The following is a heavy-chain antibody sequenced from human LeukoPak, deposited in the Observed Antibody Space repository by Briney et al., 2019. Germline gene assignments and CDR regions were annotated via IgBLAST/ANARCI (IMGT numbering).Heavy chain of an antibody. D-gene: IGHD6-25*01. CDR2: IYSGGST. J-gene: IGHJ4*02. V-gene: IGHV3-66*02. CDR3: ALSAPDYYFEY. Sequence: AGGSLRLSCAASGFTASSNYMRWVRHPPGSGREWVSVIYSGGSTYYADSVKGRFTISRDNSKNTLYLQMNSLRAEDTAVYYCALSAPDYYFEYWGQGTLVTVS. CDR1: GFTASSNY.